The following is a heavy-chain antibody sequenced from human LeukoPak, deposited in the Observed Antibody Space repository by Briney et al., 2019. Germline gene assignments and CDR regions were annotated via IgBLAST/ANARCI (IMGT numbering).Heavy chain of an antibody. D-gene: IGHD1-26*01. CDR3: ARVGGSYYAYQYGDFDY. Sequence: VASVKVSCKASGYTFTGYYMHWVRQAPGQGLEWMGWINPNSGGTNYAQKFQGWVTMTRDTSISTAYMELSRLRSDDTAVYYCARVGGSYYAYQYGDFDYWGQGTLVTVSS. CDR1: GYTFTGYY. V-gene: IGHV1-2*04. J-gene: IGHJ4*02. CDR2: INPNSGGT.